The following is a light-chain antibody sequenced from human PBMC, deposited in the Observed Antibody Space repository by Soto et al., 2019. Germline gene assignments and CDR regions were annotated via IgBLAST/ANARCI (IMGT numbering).Light chain of an antibody. V-gene: IGLV1-44*01. Sequence: QLVLTQPLSASASPGQRVTISCSGGSSNIGSNTVAWYQHLPGTAPPHLIFTAGQRPSGVPGRFSGSKSGNTASLPVSGLQAADEGDYFCKSYSGSNTYVFGSGTKLTVL. J-gene: IGLJ1*01. CDR3: KSYSGSNTYV. CDR2: TAG. CDR1: SSNIGSNT.